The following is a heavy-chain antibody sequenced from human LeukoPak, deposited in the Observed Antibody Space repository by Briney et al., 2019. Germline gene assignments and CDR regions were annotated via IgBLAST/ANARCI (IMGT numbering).Heavy chain of an antibody. CDR1: GGSISSYY. CDR2: IYYSGST. CDR3: ARDGNYYYGMDV. V-gene: IGHV4-59*01. Sequence: SETLSLTCTVSGGSISSYYWSWIRQPPGKGLEWIGYIYYSGSTNYNPSLKSRVTISVDTSKNQFSLKLSSVTAADTAVYYCARDGNYYYGMDVWGQGTTVTVSS. J-gene: IGHJ6*02.